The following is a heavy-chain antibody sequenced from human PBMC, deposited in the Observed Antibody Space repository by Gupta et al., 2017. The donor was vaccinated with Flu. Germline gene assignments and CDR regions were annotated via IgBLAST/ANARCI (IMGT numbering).Heavy chain of an antibody. CDR1: NNYS. D-gene: IGHD6-6*01. V-gene: IGHV3-21*01. J-gene: IGHJ6*01. CDR3: ARDRGSSSGGMAV. Sequence: NNYSMNWVRQDQGKGLEWVSSISSTTAYIYAADEVQCRFTSARDNAKKSLWLQKKRLRAEDTAVYDCARDRGSSSGGMAVGGQGTTVTVSS. CDR2: ISSTTAYI.